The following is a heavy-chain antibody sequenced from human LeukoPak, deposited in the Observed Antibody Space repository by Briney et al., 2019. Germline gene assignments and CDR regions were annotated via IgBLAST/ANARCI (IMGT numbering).Heavy chain of an antibody. Sequence: GGSLRLSCAASGFTFSNYWMSWVRQAPGKGLEWVANIKEDGSEKNYVDSVRGRFTISRDKAKNSLYLQINSRRAEDTAVYYCARDPRTAVTSSFDYWGQGTLVTVSS. CDR3: ARDPRTAVTSSFDY. V-gene: IGHV3-7*03. J-gene: IGHJ4*02. CDR1: GFTFSNYW. D-gene: IGHD4-17*01. CDR2: IKEDGSEK.